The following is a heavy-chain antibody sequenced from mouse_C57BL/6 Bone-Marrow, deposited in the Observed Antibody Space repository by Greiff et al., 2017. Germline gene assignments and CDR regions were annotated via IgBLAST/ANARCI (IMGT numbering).Heavy chain of an antibody. CDR2: IYPGSGRT. D-gene: IGHD2-1*01. CDR1: GYTFTSYW. Sequence: QVQLQQPGAELVKPGASVTMSCKASGYTFTSYWITWVKQRPGQGLEWIGDIYPGSGRTNYNEKFKSKATLTVDTSSSTADMQLSSLTAEDSAVYYCARSYYGSLAWFAYWGQGTLVTVSA. J-gene: IGHJ3*01. CDR3: ARSYYGSLAWFAY. V-gene: IGHV1-55*01.